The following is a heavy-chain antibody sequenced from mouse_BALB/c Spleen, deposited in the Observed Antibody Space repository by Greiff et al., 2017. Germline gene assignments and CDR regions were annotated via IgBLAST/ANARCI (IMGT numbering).Heavy chain of an antibody. D-gene: IGHD4-1*02. CDR1: GFTFSSFG. J-gene: IGHJ3*01. CDR2: ISSGSSTI. CDR3: ASTGTFAY. V-gene: IGHV5-17*02. Sequence: DVKLVESGGGLVQPGGSRKLSCAASGFTFSSFGMHWVRQAPEKGLEWVAYISSGSSTIYYADTVKGRFTISRDNPKNTLFLQMTSLRSEDTAMYYCASTGTFAYWGQGTLVTVSA.